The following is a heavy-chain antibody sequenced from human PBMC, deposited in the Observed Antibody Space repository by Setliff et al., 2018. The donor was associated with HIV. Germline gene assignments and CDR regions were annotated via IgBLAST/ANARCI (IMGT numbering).Heavy chain of an antibody. CDR3: ARGVRGVVNGMDV. D-gene: IGHD3-10*01. CDR1: GLSFSSYW. CDR2: INTDGSST. Sequence: PGGSLRLSCAASGLSFSSYWMHWVRQAPGKGLVWVSRINTDGSSTSYADSVKGRFTISRDDAKNTLYLQMNSLRAEDTAVYYCARGVRGVVNGMDVWGQGTTVTVSS. V-gene: IGHV3-74*01. J-gene: IGHJ6*02.